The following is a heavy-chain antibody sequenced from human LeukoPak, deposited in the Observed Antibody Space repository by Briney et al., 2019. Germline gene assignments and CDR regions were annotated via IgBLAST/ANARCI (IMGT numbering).Heavy chain of an antibody. CDR1: GGSVTGGGYY. CDR2: ASYSGGT. J-gene: IGHJ4*02. CDR3: ATAEWEYSYFDS. D-gene: IGHD1-26*01. Sequence: KAAETLSLTCSVSGGSVTGGGYYWSWIRQHPGKGLEWIVFASYSGGTYDNPSLVSRITISVDRSQNQFSLRMRDVTAADTAVSFCATAEWEYSYFDSWGQGALVAVSS. V-gene: IGHV4-31*03.